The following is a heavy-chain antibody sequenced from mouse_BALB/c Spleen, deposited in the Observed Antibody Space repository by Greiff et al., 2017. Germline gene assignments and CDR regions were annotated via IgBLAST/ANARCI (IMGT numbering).Heavy chain of an antibody. Sequence: VQLQQSGAELVRPGASVTLSCKASGYTFTDYEMHRVKQTPVHGLEWIGAIDPETGGTAYNQKFKGKATLTADKSSSTAYMELRSLTSEDSAVYYCTRLRQGYAMDYWGQGTSVTVSS. D-gene: IGHD2-12*01. J-gene: IGHJ4*01. CDR1: GYTFTDYE. V-gene: IGHV1-15*01. CDR3: TRLRQGYAMDY. CDR2: IDPETGGT.